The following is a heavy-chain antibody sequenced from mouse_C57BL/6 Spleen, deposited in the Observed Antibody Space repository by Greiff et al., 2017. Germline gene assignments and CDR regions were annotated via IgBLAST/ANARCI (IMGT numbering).Heavy chain of an antibody. CDR3: ARADYSNPFAY. CDR2: ISYDGSN. V-gene: IGHV3-6*01. J-gene: IGHJ3*01. CDR1: GYSITSGYY. D-gene: IGHD2-5*01. Sequence: EVKLQESGPGLVKPSQSLSLTCSVTGYSITSGYYWNWIRQFPGNKLEWMGYISYDGSNNYNPSLKNRISITRDTSKNQFFLKLNSVTTEDTATYYCARADYSNPFAYWGQGTLVTVSA.